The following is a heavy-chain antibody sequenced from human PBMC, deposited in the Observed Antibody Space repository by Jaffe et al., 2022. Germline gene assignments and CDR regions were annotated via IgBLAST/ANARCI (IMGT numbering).Heavy chain of an antibody. D-gene: IGHD3-3*01. Sequence: EVQLVESGGGLVKPGGSLRLSCAASGFTFSNAWMSWVRQAPGKGLEWVGRIKSKSDGGTTDYAAPEKGRFTISRDDSKNTLSLQIKSLKTEDTAVYYCTTHSRSGYHRYAYFDNWGQGTLVTVSS. CDR1: GFTFSNAW. V-gene: IGHV3-15*01. CDR3: TTHSRSGYHRYAYFDN. CDR2: IKSKSDGGTT. J-gene: IGHJ4*02.